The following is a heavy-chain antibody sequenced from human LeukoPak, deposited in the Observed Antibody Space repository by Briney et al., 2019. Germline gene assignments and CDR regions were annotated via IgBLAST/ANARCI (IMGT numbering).Heavy chain of an antibody. Sequence: SETLSLTCVLYGGSSTGYYWSWIRQPPGKGREWIGVIKHSISTNYNPSLKSRVTISVDTSKNQFSLKLSSVSAADTAVYYCAREARYCSGGNCYDKHFYYYYYMDVWGKGTTVTVSS. V-gene: IGHV4-34*01. J-gene: IGHJ6*03. CDR2: IKHSIST. CDR1: GGSSTGYY. CDR3: AREARYCSGGNCYDKHFYYYYYMDV. D-gene: IGHD2-15*01.